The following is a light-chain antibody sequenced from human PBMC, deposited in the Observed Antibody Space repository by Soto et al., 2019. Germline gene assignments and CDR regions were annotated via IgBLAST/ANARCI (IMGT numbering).Light chain of an antibody. Sequence: QSVLTQPPSTSGTPGQRVTISCSGGSSNIGGRAVNWYQHLPGTAPKLLIYSNNQRPSGVPDRFSGSKSGTSASLAISGLQSEDEADYYCAAWDVSLKGLVFGGGTKLTVL. CDR3: AAWDVSLKGLV. V-gene: IGLV1-44*01. CDR2: SNN. J-gene: IGLJ2*01. CDR1: SSNIGGRA.